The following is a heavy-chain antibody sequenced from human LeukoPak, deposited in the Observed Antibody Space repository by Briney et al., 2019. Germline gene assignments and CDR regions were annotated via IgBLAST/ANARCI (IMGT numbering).Heavy chain of an antibody. D-gene: IGHD4-17*01. Sequence: GGSLRLSCAVSGFTFSNYHMNWVRQAPGKGLEWVSYISSSGSTRYYADSVKGRFTISRDNAKNSLFLQMNSLRVEDTDKYNCLRTVEYSWGQGTLVIVSS. CDR3: LRTVEYS. CDR1: GFTFSNYH. CDR2: ISSSGSTR. V-gene: IGHV3-48*04. J-gene: IGHJ4*02.